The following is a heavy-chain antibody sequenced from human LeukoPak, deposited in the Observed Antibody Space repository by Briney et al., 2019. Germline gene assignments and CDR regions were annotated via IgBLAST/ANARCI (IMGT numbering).Heavy chain of an antibody. V-gene: IGHV3-43*02. CDR2: TSGDGITT. CDR1: GFTFHNYA. Sequence: GGSLRLSCAASGFTFHNYAIHWVRQAPGKGLEWVSLTSGDGITTYFADSVKGRFTISRDNSKSSLFLQMNSLRTEDTALYYCARDHVYGGADYWGQGILVTVSS. CDR3: ARDHVYGGADY. D-gene: IGHD5/OR15-5a*01. J-gene: IGHJ4*02.